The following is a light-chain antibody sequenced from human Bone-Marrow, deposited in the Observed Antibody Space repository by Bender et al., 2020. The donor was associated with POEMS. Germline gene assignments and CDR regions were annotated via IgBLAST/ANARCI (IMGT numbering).Light chain of an antibody. CDR3: SSWDDSLSGWV. CDR1: HSSI. Sequence: QSVLTQPPSASGTPGQRVTISCSGSHSSINWYQHLPGNAPKLLIHSNDQRPSGVPARFSGSKSGTSASLAISDIQSEDEGDYYCSSWDDSLSGWVFGGGTKLTVL. J-gene: IGLJ3*02. V-gene: IGLV1-44*01. CDR2: SND.